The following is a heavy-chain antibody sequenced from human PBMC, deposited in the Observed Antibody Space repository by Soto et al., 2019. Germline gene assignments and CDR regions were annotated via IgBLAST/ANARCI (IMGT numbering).Heavy chain of an antibody. J-gene: IGHJ4*01. V-gene: IGHV4-59*08. CDR1: GGSISSYY. CDR2: IYYTGTT. D-gene: IGHD3-22*01. CDR3: ARLGGYYQAFDS. Sequence: SETLSLTCTVSGGSISSYYWSWFRQPPGQGLEWVGYIYYTGTTTYNPSLRSRVDISIDASKSQFSLDLRSVTAADTAVYYCARLGGYYQAFDSWGHGALVTVSS.